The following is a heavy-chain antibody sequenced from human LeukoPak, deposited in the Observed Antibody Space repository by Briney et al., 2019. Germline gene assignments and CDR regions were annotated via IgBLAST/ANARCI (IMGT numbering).Heavy chain of an antibody. CDR3: ARRGSQFDS. Sequence: PGGSLRLSCSASGFTFINYWMSWVRQAPGKGLEWVANIKKDGSEKYYVDSVRGRFTISRDNARNSLYLQMNSLRAEDTAVYYCARRGSQFDSWGQGTLVTVSS. CDR2: IKKDGSEK. D-gene: IGHD3-10*01. J-gene: IGHJ4*02. CDR1: GFTFINYW. V-gene: IGHV3-7*01.